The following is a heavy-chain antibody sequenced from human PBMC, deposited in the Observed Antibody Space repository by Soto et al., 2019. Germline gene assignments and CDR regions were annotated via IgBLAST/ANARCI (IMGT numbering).Heavy chain of an antibody. D-gene: IGHD2-2*01. CDR1: GYSLTSYR. CDR3: ARQGRIVVVPAADPPSYYYYGMDV. J-gene: IGHJ6*02. V-gene: IGHV5-10-1*01. Sequence: GEALKISCKGSGYSLTSYRISWVRQMPGKGLEWMGRIDPSDSYTNYSPSFQGHVTISADKSISTAYLQWSSLKASDTAMYYCARQGRIVVVPAADPPSYYYYGMDVWGQGTTVTVSS. CDR2: IDPSDSYT.